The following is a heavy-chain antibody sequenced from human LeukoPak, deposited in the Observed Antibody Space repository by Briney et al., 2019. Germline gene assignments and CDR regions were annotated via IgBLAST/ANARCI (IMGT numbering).Heavy chain of an antibody. J-gene: IGHJ5*02. CDR2: INPSGGST. V-gene: IGHV1-46*01. Sequence: ASVKVSCKASGYTFTSYYMHWVRQAPGQGLEWRGIINPSGGSTSYAQKFQGRVTMTRDMSTSTVYMELSSLRSEDTAVYYCARDPSSYCSSTSCPNNWFDPWGQGTLVTVSS. CDR1: GYTFTSYY. D-gene: IGHD2-2*01. CDR3: ARDPSSYCSSTSCPNNWFDP.